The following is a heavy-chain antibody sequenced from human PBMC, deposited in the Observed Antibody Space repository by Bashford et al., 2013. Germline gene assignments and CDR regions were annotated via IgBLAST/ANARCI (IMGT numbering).Heavy chain of an antibody. CDR2: IYFYGST. V-gene: IGHV4-39*02. CDR3: ARDLGDFGGGAWLQF. Sequence: SETLSLTCSVSGGSIRSFTSFWGWIRQPPGKGLEWIGNIYFYGSTYYNPSLKSRVTISAEASKDQFSLEVRSVTAADTAVYYCARDLGDFGGGAWLQFWGPGTLVTVSS. D-gene: IGHD2-21*01. J-gene: IGHJ1*01. CDR1: GGSIRSFTSF.